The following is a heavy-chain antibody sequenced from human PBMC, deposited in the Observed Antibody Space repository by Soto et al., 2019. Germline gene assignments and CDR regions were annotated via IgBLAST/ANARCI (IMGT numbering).Heavy chain of an antibody. V-gene: IGHV1-69*06. CDR3: ARYWNAGTLYGAFDI. Sequence: QVQLVQSGAEVRKPGSSVKVSCEASGGSFNNYVISWLRQAPGQGLEWMGGIIPNYEAANYAQKFRGRLTITADKATNTAYMELNSLGPEDTATYYCARYWNAGTLYGAFDIWGQGTTVIVS. D-gene: IGHD4-17*01. J-gene: IGHJ3*02. CDR2: IIPNYEAA. CDR1: GGSFNNYV.